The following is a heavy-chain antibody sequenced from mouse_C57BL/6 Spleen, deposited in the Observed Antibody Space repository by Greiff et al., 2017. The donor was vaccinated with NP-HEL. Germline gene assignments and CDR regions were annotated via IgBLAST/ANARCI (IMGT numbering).Heavy chain of an antibody. D-gene: IGHD2-4*01. CDR3: AREDDYDSPLDY. V-gene: IGHV1-55*01. CDR1: GYTFTSYW. Sequence: VQLQQPGAELVKPGASVKMSCKASGYTFTSYWITWVKQRPGQGLEWIGDIYPGSGSTNYNEKFKSKATLTVDTSSSTAYMQLSSLTSEDSAVYYCAREDDYDSPLDYWGQGTTLTVSS. J-gene: IGHJ2*01. CDR2: IYPGSGST.